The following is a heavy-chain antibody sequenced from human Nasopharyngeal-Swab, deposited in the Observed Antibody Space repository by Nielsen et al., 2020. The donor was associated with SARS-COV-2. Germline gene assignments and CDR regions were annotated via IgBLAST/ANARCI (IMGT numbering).Heavy chain of an antibody. CDR3: ARDLIAAAGNGWFDP. J-gene: IGHJ5*02. D-gene: IGHD6-13*01. CDR1: GGSISSGSYY. Sequence: LRLSCTVSGGSISSGSYYWSWIRQPAGKGLEWIGRIYTSGSTNYNPSLKSRVTISVDTSKNQFSLKLSSVTAADTAVYYCARDLIAAAGNGWFDPWGQGTLVTVSS. V-gene: IGHV4-61*02. CDR2: IYTSGST.